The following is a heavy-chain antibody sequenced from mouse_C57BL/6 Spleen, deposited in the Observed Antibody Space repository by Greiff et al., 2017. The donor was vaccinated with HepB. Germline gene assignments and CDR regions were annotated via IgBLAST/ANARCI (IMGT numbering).Heavy chain of an antibody. CDR1: GYTFTSYW. Sequence: QVQLQQPGTELVKPGASVKLSCKASGYTFTSYWIHWVKQRPGQGLEWIGNINPSNGGTNYNEKFKSKATLTVDKSSSTAYMQLSSLTSEDSAVYYCARVITIVDLAWFAYWGQGTLVTVSA. CDR2: INPSNGGT. J-gene: IGHJ3*01. V-gene: IGHV1-53*01. CDR3: ARVITIVDLAWFAY. D-gene: IGHD2-12*01.